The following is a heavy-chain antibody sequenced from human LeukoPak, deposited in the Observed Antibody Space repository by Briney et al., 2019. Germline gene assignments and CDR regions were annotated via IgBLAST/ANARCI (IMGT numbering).Heavy chain of an antibody. CDR2: VYYGRSP. CDR3: ARSCGTGTFSY. V-gene: IGHV4-39*02. D-gene: IGHD7-27*01. J-gene: IGHJ4*02. Sequence: SETLSLTCTVSGDSVSRSTYYWAWIRQPPGKGLEWIGSVYYGRSPYYNPSLESRATISVDTSKNHFSLKMSSVTAADTAVYYCARSCGTGTFSYWGQGTLVTVSS. CDR1: GDSVSRSTYY.